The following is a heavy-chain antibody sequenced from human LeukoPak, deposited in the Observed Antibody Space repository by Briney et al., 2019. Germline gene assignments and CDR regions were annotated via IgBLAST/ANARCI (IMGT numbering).Heavy chain of an antibody. V-gene: IGHV3-21*01. CDR1: GFTFSSYS. CDR3: ARGHYYGSGSYPHYYYYMDV. D-gene: IGHD3-10*01. CDR2: ISSSSSYI. J-gene: IGHJ6*03. Sequence: GGSLRLSCAASGFTFSSYSMNCARHAPGKGLEGVTSISSSSSYIYYADSVKGRFTISRDNAKNSLYLQMNSLRAEDTAVYYCARGHYYGSGSYPHYYYYMDVWGKGTTVTVSS.